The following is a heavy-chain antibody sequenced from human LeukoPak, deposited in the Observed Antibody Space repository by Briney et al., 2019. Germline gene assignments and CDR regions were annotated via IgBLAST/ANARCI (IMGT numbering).Heavy chain of an antibody. CDR1: GGSISSGGYY. V-gene: IGHV4-31*03. CDR2: IYYSGST. D-gene: IGHD4-11*01. CDR3: AGGIDTVATSKFDY. Sequence: SETLSLTCTVSGGSISSGGYYWSWIRQHPGKGLEWIGYIYYSGSTYYNPSLKSRVTRSVGTSKDQFSLKLSSVTAADTAVYDCAGGIDTVATSKFDYWGQGTLVTVSS. J-gene: IGHJ4*02.